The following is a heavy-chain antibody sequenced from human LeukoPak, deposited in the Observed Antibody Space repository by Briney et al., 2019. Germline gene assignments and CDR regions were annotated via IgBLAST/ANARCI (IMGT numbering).Heavy chain of an antibody. V-gene: IGHV4-59*01. D-gene: IGHD3-10*01. CDR2: IYYSGST. CDR1: GGSISSYY. Sequence: PSETLSLTCTVSGGSISSYYWSWIRQPPGKGLEWIGYIYYSGSTNYNPSLKSRVTISVDTSKNQFSLRLSSVTVADTAVYYCARSMVRGVRDWFDPWGQGTLVTVSS. J-gene: IGHJ5*02. CDR3: ARSMVRGVRDWFDP.